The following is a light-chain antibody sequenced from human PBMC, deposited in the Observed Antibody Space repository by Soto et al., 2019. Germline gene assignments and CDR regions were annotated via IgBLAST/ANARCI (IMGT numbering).Light chain of an antibody. V-gene: IGKV1-5*01. CDR2: HAS. CDR1: QSISNH. Sequence: DIQMTQSPSSLSASVSDIVIITCRASQSISNHLNWHQQKPGTAPKVLIYHASNLQSGVPSSFSGSGSGTEFTLTISSMQPDDFATYYCQQYNSYSFGQGTQVDIK. CDR3: QQYNSYS. J-gene: IGKJ1*01.